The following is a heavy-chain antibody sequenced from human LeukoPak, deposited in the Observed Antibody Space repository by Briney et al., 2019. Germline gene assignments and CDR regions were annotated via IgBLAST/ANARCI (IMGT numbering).Heavy chain of an antibody. CDR3: ARVRGLLSGMDV. V-gene: IGHV3-53*01. J-gene: IGHJ6*04. CDR2: IYRGGTT. D-gene: IGHD3/OR15-3a*01. CDR1: GFTVSSNY. Sequence: PGESLTLSCAVSGFTVSSNYMTWVRQAPGKGLEWVSVIYRGGTTYYADSVKGRFTISRDNSKNTLNLQMNSLRAEHTTVYYCARVRGLLSGMDVWGKGTTVTVCS.